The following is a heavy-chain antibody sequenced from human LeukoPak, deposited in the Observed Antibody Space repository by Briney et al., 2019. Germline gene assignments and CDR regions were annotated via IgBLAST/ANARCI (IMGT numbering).Heavy chain of an antibody. CDR2: ISYSSSLT. CDR1: GFSFSSFG. CDR3: AKVIRGGYGMDV. V-gene: IGHV3-48*02. J-gene: IGHJ6*02. D-gene: IGHD3-10*01. Sequence: GGPLRPSCAAPGFSFSSFGMNWVRQAPGKGLEWVSYISYSSSLTDAADSVKGRFTISRDNAKSSLSLQLYGLRDEDTAVYFCAKVIRGGYGMDVWGQGATVTVSS.